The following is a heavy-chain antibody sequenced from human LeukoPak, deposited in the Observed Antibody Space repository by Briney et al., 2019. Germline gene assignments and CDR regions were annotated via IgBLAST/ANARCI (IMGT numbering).Heavy chain of an antibody. J-gene: IGHJ4*02. Sequence: GASVKVSCKASGYTFTGYYMHWVRQAPGQGLEWMGWINPNSGGTNYAQKFQGWVTMTRDTSISTAYMELSRLRSDDTAVYYCARSQAYCGGDCYLDYWGQGTLVTVSS. V-gene: IGHV1-2*04. CDR2: INPNSGGT. CDR3: ARSQAYCGGDCYLDY. D-gene: IGHD2-21*02. CDR1: GYTFTGYY.